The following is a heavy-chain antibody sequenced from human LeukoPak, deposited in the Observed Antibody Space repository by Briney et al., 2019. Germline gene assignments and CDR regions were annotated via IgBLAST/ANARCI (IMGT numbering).Heavy chain of an antibody. J-gene: IGHJ4*02. CDR1: GYTFTSYD. V-gene: IGHV1-8*03. Sequence: ASVKVSCKASGYTFTSYDINWVRQATGQGLEWMGWMNPNSGNTGYAQKFQGRVTITRDTSINTAYMELRSLRSDDTAVYYCARDGSGSYKGYFDYWGQGTLVTVSS. CDR3: ARDGSGSYKGYFDY. CDR2: MNPNSGNT. D-gene: IGHD3-10*01.